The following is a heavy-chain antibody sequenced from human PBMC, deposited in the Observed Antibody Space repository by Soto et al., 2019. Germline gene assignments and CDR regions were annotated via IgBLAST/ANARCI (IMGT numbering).Heavy chain of an antibody. J-gene: IGHJ4*02. V-gene: IGHV3-23*01. CDR3: AKNRQFRSYYESAGHYDN. D-gene: IGHD3-10*01. Sequence: EVELLESGGGLVQPGGSLRLSCVASGFTFKNYDMRWIRQAPGKGLEWVSGISGSGGVTYYADSVKGRFTISRDNSKNTLYLQMNSLRAEDTAIYHSAKNRQFRSYYESAGHYDNWGQGTLVTVSS. CDR1: GFTFKNYD. CDR2: ISGSGGVT.